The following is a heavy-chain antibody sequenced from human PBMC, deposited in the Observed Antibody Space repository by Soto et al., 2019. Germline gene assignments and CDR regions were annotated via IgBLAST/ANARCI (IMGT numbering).Heavy chain of an antibody. CDR3: TKNSFYALDY. Sequence: SETLSLTCAVSGASISNDNWWSWVRQSPGKGLEWIGGIHHIGRVNYNPSLRSRVTISVDKSTNQLSLELRSLTAADTAVYYCTKNSFYALDYWGQGTQVTVSS. CDR2: IHHIGRV. V-gene: IGHV4-4*02. D-gene: IGHD2-2*01. CDR1: GASISNDNW. J-gene: IGHJ4*02.